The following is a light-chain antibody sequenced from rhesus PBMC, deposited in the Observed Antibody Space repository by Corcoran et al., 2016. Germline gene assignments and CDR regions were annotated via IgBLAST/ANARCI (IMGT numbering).Light chain of an antibody. J-gene: IGKJ4*01. V-gene: IGKV1-74*01. CDR2: KAS. CDR1: ENVNNY. CDR3: QHGYGTPLT. Sequence: DIQMTQSPSSLSASVGDRVTITCRASENVNNYLTWYQQKPGKAPTLLIYKASTLQSGVPSRFSGRGSGTDYTFTISSLQPEDVATYYCQHGYGTPLTFGGGTKVELK.